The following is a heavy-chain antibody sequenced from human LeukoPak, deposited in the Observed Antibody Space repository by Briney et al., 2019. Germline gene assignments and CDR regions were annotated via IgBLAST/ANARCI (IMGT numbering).Heavy chain of an antibody. CDR3: AKEERLVSHS. CDR1: GFMLSNYH. V-gene: IGHV3-48*01. J-gene: IGHJ5*02. D-gene: IGHD6-13*01. CDR2: ISYSSTKI. Sequence: GGSLRLSCAASGFMLSNYHMHWIRQAPGKGLEWISYISYSSTKIHYADSVKGRFTISRDNAKNSLYLQMNSLRAEDTAVYYCAKEERLVSHSWGQGTLVTVSS.